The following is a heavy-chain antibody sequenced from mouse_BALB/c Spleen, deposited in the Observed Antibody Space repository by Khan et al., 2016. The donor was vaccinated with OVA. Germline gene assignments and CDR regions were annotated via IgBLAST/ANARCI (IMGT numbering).Heavy chain of an antibody. V-gene: IGHV2-6-7*01. CDR1: GFSLTGYG. CDR3: ARELRLGGFAY. Sequence: VQLQESGPGLVAPSQNLSITCTVSGFSLTGYGVNWVRQPPGKGLEWLGMIWGDGSTEYNSALKSRLSISKDNSKSQVFLKMNSLQTDDTARYYCARELRLGGFAYWGQGTLVTVSA. D-gene: IGHD1-2*01. J-gene: IGHJ3*01. CDR2: IWGDGST.